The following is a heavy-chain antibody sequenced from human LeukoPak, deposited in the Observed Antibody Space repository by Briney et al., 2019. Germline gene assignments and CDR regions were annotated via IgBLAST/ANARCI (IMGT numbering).Heavy chain of an antibody. D-gene: IGHD5-18*01. V-gene: IGHV4-30-2*01. CDR3: AREGGYSYGSFDY. Sequence: SETLSLTCAVSGGSISSGGYSWSWIRQPPGKGLEWIGYIYHSGSTYYNPSLKSRVTISVDRSKNQFSLKLSSVTAADTAVYNCAREGGYSYGSFDYWGQGTLVTVSS. CDR1: GGSISSGGYS. J-gene: IGHJ4*02. CDR2: IYHSGST.